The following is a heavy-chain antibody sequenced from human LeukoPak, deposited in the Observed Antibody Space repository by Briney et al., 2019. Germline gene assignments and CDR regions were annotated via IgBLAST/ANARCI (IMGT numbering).Heavy chain of an antibody. J-gene: IGHJ4*02. V-gene: IGHV3-21*01. Sequence: GGSLRLSCAASGYTFSSYSINWVRQAPGKGLEWVSSISVRSNYIYYADSVRGRFSISRDDARDSLYLQMNSLRAEDTAVYYCVRLRRNSDTSGFYYYYDYWGQGTLVTVSS. CDR3: VRLRRNSDTSGFYYYYDY. CDR1: GYTFSSYS. D-gene: IGHD3-22*01. CDR2: ISVRSNYI.